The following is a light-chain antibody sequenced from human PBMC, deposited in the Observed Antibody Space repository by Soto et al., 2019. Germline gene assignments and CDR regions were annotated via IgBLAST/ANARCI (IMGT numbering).Light chain of an antibody. Sequence: EIVLTQSPGTLSLSPGERATLSCRASQSVTNSYLTWYQQKPGQAPRLLIYGASGRATGIPDRFSGSGSGTDFTLTIRRLEPEDFAVYYCQQYGSSPPSTFGGGTKVEIK. CDR3: QQYGSSPPST. CDR1: QSVTNSY. CDR2: GAS. J-gene: IGKJ4*01. V-gene: IGKV3-20*01.